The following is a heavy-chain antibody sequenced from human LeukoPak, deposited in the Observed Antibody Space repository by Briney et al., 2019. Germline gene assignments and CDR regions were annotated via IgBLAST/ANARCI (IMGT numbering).Heavy chain of an antibody. CDR2: INPNSGGT. D-gene: IGHD2-2*01. V-gene: IGHV1-2*02. J-gene: IGHJ4*02. CDR3: ARAPIQGYCSSTSCQALDY. CDR1: GYTFTGYY. Sequence: ASVKVSCKASGYTFTGYYMHWVRQAPGQGLEWRGWINPNSGGTNYAQKFQGRVTRTRDTSISTAYMELSRMRSDDTAVYYCARAPIQGYCSSTSCQALDYWGQGTLVTVSS.